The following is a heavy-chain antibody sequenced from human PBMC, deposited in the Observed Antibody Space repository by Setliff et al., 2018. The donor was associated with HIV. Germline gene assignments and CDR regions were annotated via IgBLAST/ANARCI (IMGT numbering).Heavy chain of an antibody. V-gene: IGHV4-39*02. D-gene: IGHD1-1*01. J-gene: IGHJ4*02. CDR3: ARDRALRFSNSPSFNYFDV. CDR2: LYYSGNT. CDR1: GGSITSSSYY. Sequence: SETLSLTCTVSGGSITSSSYYWGWIRQVPGKGLEWIGSLYYSGNTYYNPSLKSRVTISADKSKNQFSLKLSSVTAADTAVYYCARDRALRFSNSPSFNYFDVWGQGALVTVSS.